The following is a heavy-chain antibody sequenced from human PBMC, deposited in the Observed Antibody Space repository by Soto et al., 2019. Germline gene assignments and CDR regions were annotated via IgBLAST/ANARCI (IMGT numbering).Heavy chain of an antibody. J-gene: IGHJ6*02. V-gene: IGHV3-23*01. D-gene: IGHD3-10*01. CDR3: AKLDPESRSYYYYGMDV. CDR1: GFTFSSYA. CDR2: ISGSGGST. Sequence: GSLRLSCAASGFTFSSYAMSWVRQAPGKGLEWVSAISGSGGSTYYADSVKGRFTISRDNSKNTLYLQMSSLRAEDTAVYYCAKLDPESRSYYYYGMDVWGQGTTVTVSS.